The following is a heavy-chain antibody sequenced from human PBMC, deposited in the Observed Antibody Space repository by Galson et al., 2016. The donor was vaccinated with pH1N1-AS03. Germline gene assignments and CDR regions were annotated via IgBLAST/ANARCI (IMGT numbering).Heavy chain of an antibody. CDR3: ARQDSSGYFHALDM. CDR2: ISDSSRGGNI. CDR1: GFKISTYA. J-gene: IGHJ3*02. D-gene: IGHD3-22*01. V-gene: IGHV3-23*01. Sequence: SLRLSCAGSGFKISTYAINWVRQAPGKGLEWVTGISDSSRGGNIYYADSVKGRFTISRDTSKNTLYLQMNSLRVEDTAVYYCARQDSSGYFHALDMWGQGTMVTVSS.